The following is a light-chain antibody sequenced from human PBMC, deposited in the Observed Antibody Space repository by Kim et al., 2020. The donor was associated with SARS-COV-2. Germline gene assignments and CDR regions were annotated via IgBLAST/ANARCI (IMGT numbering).Light chain of an antibody. CDR3: QSYDSSLRVYV. V-gene: IGLV1-40*01. CDR1: SSNIGAGYD. Sequence: QLVLTQPPSVSGAPGQRVTISCTGSSSNIGAGYDVHWYQQLPGTAPKLLIYGNSNRPSGVPDRFSGSKSGTSASLAITGLQAEDEADYYCQSYDSSLRVYVFGTGTKVTVL. J-gene: IGLJ1*01. CDR2: GNS.